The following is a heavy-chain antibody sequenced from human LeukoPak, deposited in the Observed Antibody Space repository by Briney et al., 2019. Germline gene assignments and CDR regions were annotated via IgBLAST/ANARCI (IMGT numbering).Heavy chain of an antibody. CDR1: GYTFTSYD. CDR3: ARVPYQLLFGYYYYYGMDV. Sequence: ASVKVSCKASGYTFTSYDINWVRQATGQGLEWMGWTNPNSGNTGYAQKFQGRVTMTRNTSISTAYMELSSLRSEDTAGYYCARVPYQLLFGYYYYYGMDVWGQGTTVTVSS. D-gene: IGHD2-2*01. CDR2: TNPNSGNT. V-gene: IGHV1-8*01. J-gene: IGHJ6*02.